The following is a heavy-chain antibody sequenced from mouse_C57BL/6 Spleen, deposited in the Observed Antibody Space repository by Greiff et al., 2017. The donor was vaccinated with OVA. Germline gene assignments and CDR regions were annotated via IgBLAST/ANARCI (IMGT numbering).Heavy chain of an antibody. CDR1: GYSITSGYY. CDR2: ISYDGSN. CDR3: ARCYGSSLYYAMDY. J-gene: IGHJ4*01. V-gene: IGHV3-6*01. Sequence: EVQLQESGPGLVKPSQSLSLTCSVTGYSITSGYYWNWIRQFPGNKLEWMGYISYDGSNNYNPSLKNRISITRDTSKNQFFLKLNSVTTEDTATYYCARCYGSSLYYAMDYWGQGTSVTVSS. D-gene: IGHD1-1*01.